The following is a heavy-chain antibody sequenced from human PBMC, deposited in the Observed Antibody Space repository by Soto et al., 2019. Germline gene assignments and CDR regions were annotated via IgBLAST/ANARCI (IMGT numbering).Heavy chain of an antibody. CDR2: INHSGST. CDR1: GGSFSGYY. CDR3: ARLAAAGTEYFQH. J-gene: IGHJ1*01. D-gene: IGHD6-13*01. V-gene: IGHV4-34*01. Sequence: SETLSLTCAVYGGSFSGYYWSWIRQPPGKGLEWIGEINHSGSTNYNPSLKSRVTISEDTSKNQFSLKLSSVTAADTAVYYCARLAAAGTEYFQHWGQGTLVTVSS.